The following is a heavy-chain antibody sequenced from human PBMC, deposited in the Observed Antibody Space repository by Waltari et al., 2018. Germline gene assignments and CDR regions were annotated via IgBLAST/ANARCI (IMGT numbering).Heavy chain of an antibody. D-gene: IGHD6-19*01. V-gene: IGHV3-21*01. CDR3: ARVGRGYSTGLDY. J-gene: IGHJ4*02. CDR1: GFTFSTYS. Sequence: EVQLVESGGGLVKPGGSLRLSCAASGFTFSTYSINWVRQAPGKGLEWVSSISIVSDYKSYADSLKGRFTISRANAKKSVYLRMNSLRVEDTAVYYCARVGRGYSTGLDYWGQGTLVTVSS. CDR2: ISIVSDYK.